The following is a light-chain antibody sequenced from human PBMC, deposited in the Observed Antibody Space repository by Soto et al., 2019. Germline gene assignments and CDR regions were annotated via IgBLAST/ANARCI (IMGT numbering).Light chain of an antibody. CDR1: SSNIGSNA. V-gene: IGLV1-44*01. CDR3: AVWDDSLNGPV. J-gene: IGLJ2*01. Sequence: QSVLTQPPSASGTPGQRVTLSCSGSSSNIGSNAVNWYQQLPGTAPKLLIYSTNQRPSGVPDRFSGSKSGTSASLAISGLQSEDEADYYCAVWDDSLNGPVFGGGTKLTVL. CDR2: STN.